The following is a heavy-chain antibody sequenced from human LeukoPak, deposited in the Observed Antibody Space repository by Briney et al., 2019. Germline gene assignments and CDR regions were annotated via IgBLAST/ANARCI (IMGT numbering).Heavy chain of an antibody. V-gene: IGHV3-23*01. CDR3: ARDMVF. CDR2: ISGSGSNT. CDR1: GFTFSSYA. J-gene: IGHJ4*02. D-gene: IGHD2-8*01. Sequence: GGSLRLSCAASGFTFSSYAMTWVRQAPGKGLEWVSAISGSGSNTYYADSVKGRFTISRDNAKKSLYLQMNSLRAEDTAVYYCARDMVFWGQGTLVTVSS.